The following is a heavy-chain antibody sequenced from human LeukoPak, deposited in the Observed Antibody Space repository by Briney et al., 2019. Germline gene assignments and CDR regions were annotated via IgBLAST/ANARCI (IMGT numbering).Heavy chain of an antibody. D-gene: IGHD6-13*01. Sequence: ASVKVSCKASGYTFTSYAMHWVRQAPGQRLEWMGWINAGNGNTKYSQKFQGRVTITRDTSASTAYMKLSSLRSEDTAVYYCASGFGAAAGTVGFDYWGQGTLVTVSS. V-gene: IGHV1-3*01. J-gene: IGHJ4*02. CDR1: GYTFTSYA. CDR2: INAGNGNT. CDR3: ASGFGAAAGTVGFDY.